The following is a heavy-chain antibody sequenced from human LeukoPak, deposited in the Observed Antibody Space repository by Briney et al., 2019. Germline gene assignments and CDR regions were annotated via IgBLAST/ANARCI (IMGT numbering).Heavy chain of an antibody. CDR2: IYYSGST. J-gene: IGHJ4*02. CDR3: ARGSAVVGGGGPLFDY. D-gene: IGHD4-23*01. CDR1: GGSISSYY. V-gene: IGHV4-59*01. Sequence: SETLSLTCTVSGGSISSYYWSWIRQPPGKGLEWIGYIYYSGSTNYNPSLKSRVTISVDTSKNQFSLKLSSVTAADTAVYYCARGSAVVGGGGPLFDYWGQGTLVTVSS.